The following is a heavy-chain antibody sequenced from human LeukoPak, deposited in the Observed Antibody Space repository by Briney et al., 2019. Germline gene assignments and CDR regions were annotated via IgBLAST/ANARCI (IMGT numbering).Heavy chain of an antibody. CDR1: GGTFSSYA. J-gene: IGHJ5*02. Sequence: SVKVSCTASGGTFSSYAISWVRQAPGQGLEWMGGIIPIFGTANYAQKFQGRVTITADESTSTAYMELSSLRSEDTAVYYCARDRIAAAGTRWFDPWGQGTLVTVSS. D-gene: IGHD6-13*01. CDR3: ARDRIAAAGTRWFDP. CDR2: IIPIFGTA. V-gene: IGHV1-69*13.